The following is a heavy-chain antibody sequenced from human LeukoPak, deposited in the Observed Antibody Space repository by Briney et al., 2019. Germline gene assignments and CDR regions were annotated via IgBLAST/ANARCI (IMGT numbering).Heavy chain of an antibody. CDR2: INNRGSST. J-gene: IGHJ4*02. D-gene: IGHD1-14*01. CDR3: AKDTGPGDY. V-gene: IGHV3-23*01. CDR1: GFTFSSYT. Sequence: GGSLRLSCAASGFTFSSYTMSWVRQAPGEGLEWLSAINNRGSSTYYAGSVKDRFTISRDNSENTLYLQMNSLRAEDTAVYYCAKDTGPGDYWGQGTLVTVSS.